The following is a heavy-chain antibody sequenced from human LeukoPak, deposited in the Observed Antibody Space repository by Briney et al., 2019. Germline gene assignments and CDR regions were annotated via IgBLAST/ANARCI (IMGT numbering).Heavy chain of an antibody. CDR1: GFTFSNAW. J-gene: IGHJ4*02. V-gene: IGHV3-15*01. CDR3: TTGVPAAILDY. CDR2: IKSKTDGGTT. D-gene: IGHD2-2*02. Sequence: KAGGSLRLSCAASGFTFSNAWMSWVRQAPGKGLEWVGRIKSKTDGGTTDYAAPVKGRFTISRDDSKNTLYLQMNSLKTEDTAVYYCTTGVPAAILDYRGQGTLVTVSS.